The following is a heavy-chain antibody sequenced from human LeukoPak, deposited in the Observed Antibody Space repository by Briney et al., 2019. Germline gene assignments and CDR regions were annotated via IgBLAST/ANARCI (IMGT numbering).Heavy chain of an antibody. CDR1: GGSFSGYY. CDR2: INHSGST. J-gene: IGHJ4*02. V-gene: IGHV4-34*01. Sequence: SETLSLTCAVYGGSFSGYYWSWIRQPPGNGLEWIGEINHSGSTNYNPSLKSRVTISVDTSKNQFSLKLSSVTSADTAVYYCARGQGVTPYFDYWGQGTLVTVSS. CDR3: ARGQGVTPYFDY. D-gene: IGHD4-11*01.